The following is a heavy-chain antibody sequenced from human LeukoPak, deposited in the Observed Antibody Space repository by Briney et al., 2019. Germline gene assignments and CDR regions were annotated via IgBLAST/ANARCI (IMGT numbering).Heavy chain of an antibody. Sequence: GGSDRLSCAASGFSFSNYEMKWARQAPGKGLEWVSYISSSGSTIYYAESVKGRFTISRDNAKNALSLQMNSLRVEDTAVYYCARGVPARRFDYWGQ. J-gene: IGHJ4*02. CDR2: ISSSGSTI. CDR3: ARGVPARRFDY. V-gene: IGHV3-48*03. CDR1: GFSFSNYE.